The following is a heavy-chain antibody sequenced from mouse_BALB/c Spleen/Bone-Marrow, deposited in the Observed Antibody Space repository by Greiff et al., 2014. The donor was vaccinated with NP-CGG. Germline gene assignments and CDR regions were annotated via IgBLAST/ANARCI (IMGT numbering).Heavy chain of an antibody. J-gene: IGHJ2*01. V-gene: IGHV1S132*01. Sequence: QVQLQQFGDELVKPGASVKLSCKTSGYTFTSYWIQWVKQRPGQGLGWIGEIFPGTGTTYYNEKFKGKATLTIDTSSSTAYMQLSSLTSEDSAVYFCASRDSSGYVPVYWGQGTTLTVSS. CDR3: ASRDSSGYVPVY. CDR2: IFPGTGTT. D-gene: IGHD3-2*01. CDR1: GYTFTSYW.